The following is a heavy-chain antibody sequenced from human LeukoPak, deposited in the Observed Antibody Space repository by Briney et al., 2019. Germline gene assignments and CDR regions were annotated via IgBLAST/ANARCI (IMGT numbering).Heavy chain of an antibody. D-gene: IGHD2-15*01. CDR3: ARGFCSSGSCYLFCC. J-gene: IGHJ4*02. CDR1: GGSISGSY. CDR2: IYRSGRT. Sequence: SETLSLTCTLSGGSISGSYWSWLRQPAGRGLEWIGRIYRSGRTNHNHSLNSRGSMSVDTAKNQIYLKLNSVTAADTAVYYCARGFCSSGSCYLFCCWGQGTLVTV. V-gene: IGHV4-4*07.